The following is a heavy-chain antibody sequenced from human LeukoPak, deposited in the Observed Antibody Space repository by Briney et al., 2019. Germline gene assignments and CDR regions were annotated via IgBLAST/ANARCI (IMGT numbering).Heavy chain of an antibody. D-gene: IGHD6-19*01. CDR1: GFTFSTYS. Sequence: GGSLRLSCAASGFTFSTYSMNWVRQAPGKGLEWVSSITSSNNYIYYADSLKGRFTISRDNAKNSLYLEMNSLRAEDTAVYYCARDLVSSGSERIFDYWGQGALVTVSS. CDR3: ARDLVSSGSERIFDY. V-gene: IGHV3-21*01. CDR2: ITSSNNYI. J-gene: IGHJ4*02.